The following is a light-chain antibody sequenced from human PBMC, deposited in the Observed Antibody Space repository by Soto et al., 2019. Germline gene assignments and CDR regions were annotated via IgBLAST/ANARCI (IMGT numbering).Light chain of an antibody. CDR2: GAS. CDR1: QSVSGTY. J-gene: IGKJ4*01. CDR3: QQYGSSPLT. V-gene: IGKV3-20*01. Sequence: EIVLTQSPGTLSLSPGERATLSCRASQSVSGTYLAWYHQRPGQAPRLLIYGASNRATGIPDRCSGSGSGTDFTLTISGLEPEDFAVYYCQQYGSSPLTFGGGTKVEIK.